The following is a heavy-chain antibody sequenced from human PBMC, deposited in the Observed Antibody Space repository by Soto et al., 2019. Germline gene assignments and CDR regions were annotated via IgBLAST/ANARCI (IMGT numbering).Heavy chain of an antibody. V-gene: IGHV5-10-1*01. D-gene: IGHD3-22*01. Sequence: GESLKIYWKGSGYCFTNYRISWVRQMAGKGLGRVGRIDPRDSNTNYSPSFQGHVTISADKTISTAYLQWSSLKASDAAMYYCARSPSLTYYYDSSGYLAAFDIWGQGTMVTVSS. J-gene: IGHJ3*02. CDR1: GYCFTNYR. CDR2: IDPRDSNT. CDR3: ARSPSLTYYYDSSGYLAAFDI.